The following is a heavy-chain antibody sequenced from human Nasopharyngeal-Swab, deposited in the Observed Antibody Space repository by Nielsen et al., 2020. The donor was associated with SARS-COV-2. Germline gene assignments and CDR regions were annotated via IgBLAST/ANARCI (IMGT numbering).Heavy chain of an antibody. D-gene: IGHD2-8*01. Sequence: ASVNVFSKAARYSFTGYYIYWVRQAPRHGLEWMGRISPNSGGTNYARKFQDRVTTTWDTSINTAYMGLSRLRSDDSAVYYFSSTHCDEAVCYSRAGFDSWGQGTMVIVSS. CDR3: SSTHCDEAVCYSRAGFDS. J-gene: IGHJ4*02. V-gene: IGHV1-2*06. CDR1: RYSFTGYY. CDR2: ISPNSGGT.